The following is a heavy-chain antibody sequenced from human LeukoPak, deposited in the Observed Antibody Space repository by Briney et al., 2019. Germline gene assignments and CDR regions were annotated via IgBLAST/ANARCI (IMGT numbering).Heavy chain of an antibody. CDR1: GFTFSSYA. J-gene: IGHJ4*02. Sequence: GRSLRLSCEASGFTFSSYAMHWVRQAPGKGLEWVAVISYDGSNKYYADSVKGRFTISRDNSKNTLYLQMNSLRAEDTAVYYCARDSFALIVVGIFDYWVQGTLVTVSS. V-gene: IGHV3-30-3*01. CDR3: ARDSFALIVVGIFDY. D-gene: IGHD3-22*01. CDR2: ISYDGSNK.